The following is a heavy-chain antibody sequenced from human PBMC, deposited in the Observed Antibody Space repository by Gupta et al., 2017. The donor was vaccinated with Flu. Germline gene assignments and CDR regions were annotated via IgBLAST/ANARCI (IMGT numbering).Heavy chain of an antibody. D-gene: IGHD6-13*01. CDR3: ARASSAAFDY. V-gene: IGHV4-59*01. CDR1: GGSISSYY. J-gene: IGHJ4*02. Sequence: QVQLQESGPGLVTPSETLSLTCTVSGGSISSYYWSWIRQPPGKGLEWIGYIYYSGSTNYNPSPKSRVTISVDTSKNQFSLKLSSVTAADTAVYYCARASSAAFDYWGQGTLVTVSS. CDR2: IYYSGST.